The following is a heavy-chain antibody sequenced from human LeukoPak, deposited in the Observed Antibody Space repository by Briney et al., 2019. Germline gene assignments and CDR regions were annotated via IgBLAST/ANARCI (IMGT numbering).Heavy chain of an antibody. J-gene: IGHJ4*02. CDR1: GGSISSGGYS. Sequence: SETLSLTCAVSGGSISSGGYSWSWIRQPPGKGLEWIGYIYHSGSTYYNPSLKSRVTISVDRSKNQFSLKLSSVTAADTAVYYCARCGDSSGYYFDYWGQGTLVTVSS. D-gene: IGHD3-22*01. V-gene: IGHV4-30-2*01. CDR2: IYHSGST. CDR3: ARCGDSSGYYFDY.